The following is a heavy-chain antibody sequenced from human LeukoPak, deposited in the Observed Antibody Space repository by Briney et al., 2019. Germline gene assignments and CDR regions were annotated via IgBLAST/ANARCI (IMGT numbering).Heavy chain of an antibody. CDR2: ISYDGSNI. J-gene: IGHJ6*04. V-gene: IGHV3-30*18. CDR1: GFAFSSYG. CDR3: AELGITMIGGV. Sequence: GGSLRLSCAASGFAFSSYGMHWVRQAPGKGLEWVAVISYDGSNINYAESVKGRFTISRDNAKNSLYLQMNSLRAEDTAVYYCAELGITMIGGVWGKGTTVTISS. D-gene: IGHD3-10*02.